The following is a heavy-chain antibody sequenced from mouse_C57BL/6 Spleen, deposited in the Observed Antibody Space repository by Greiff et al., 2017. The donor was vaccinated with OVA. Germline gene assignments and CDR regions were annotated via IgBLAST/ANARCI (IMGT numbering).Heavy chain of an antibody. CDR1: GYTFTSYG. CDR2: IYPRSGNT. Sequence: VQLQQSGAELARPGASVKLSCKASGYTFTSYGISWVKQRTGQGLEWIGEIYPRSGNTNYNGKFKGKATLTADKSSSTAYMQLSSLTSEDSAVYFCASGGLYYYGSSYLDYWGQGTTLTVSS. V-gene: IGHV1-81*01. D-gene: IGHD1-1*01. CDR3: ASGGLYYYGSSYLDY. J-gene: IGHJ2*01.